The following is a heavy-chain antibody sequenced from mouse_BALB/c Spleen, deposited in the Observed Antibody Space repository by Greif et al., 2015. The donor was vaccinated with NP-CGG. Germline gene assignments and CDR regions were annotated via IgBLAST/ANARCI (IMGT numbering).Heavy chain of an antibody. Sequence: VQLQQSGAELVKPGASVKLSCTASGFNIKDTYMHWVKQRPEQGLEWIGRIDPANGNTKYDPKFQGKATITADTSSNTAYLQLSSLTSEDTAVYYCARSGYGIAWFAYWGQGTLVTVSA. CDR3: ARSGYGIAWFAY. J-gene: IGHJ3*01. CDR1: GFNIKDTY. D-gene: IGHD2-10*02. V-gene: IGHV14-3*02. CDR2: IDPANGNT.